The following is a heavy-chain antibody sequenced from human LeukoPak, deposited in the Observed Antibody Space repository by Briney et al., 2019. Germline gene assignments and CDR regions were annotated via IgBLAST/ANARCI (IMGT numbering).Heavy chain of an antibody. V-gene: IGHV4-61*01. CDR3: ARIANYDYVWGSYRSNY. D-gene: IGHD3-16*02. J-gene: IGHJ4*02. CDR1: GSSLSSGSYY. Sequence: SETLSLTCTVSGSSLSSGSYYWRWLRQPPGRGLEGVGYIYYSGSTNYNPSLKSRVTISVDTSKNQFSLKLSSVTAADTAVYYCARIANYDYVWGSYRSNYWGQGTLVTVSS. CDR2: IYYSGST.